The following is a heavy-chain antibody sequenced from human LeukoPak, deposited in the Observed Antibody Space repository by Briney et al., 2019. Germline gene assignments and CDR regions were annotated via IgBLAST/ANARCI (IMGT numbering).Heavy chain of an antibody. D-gene: IGHD3-10*01. CDR1: GFTFGSYE. CDR2: ISSSGSTI. J-gene: IGHJ4*02. Sequence: GGSLRLSCAASGFTFGSYEMNWVRQAPGKGLEWVSYISSSGSTIYYADSVKGRFTISRDNAKNSLYLQMNSLRAEDTAVYYCARVLLWFGELDYWGQGTLVTVSS. CDR3: ARVLLWFGELDY. V-gene: IGHV3-48*03.